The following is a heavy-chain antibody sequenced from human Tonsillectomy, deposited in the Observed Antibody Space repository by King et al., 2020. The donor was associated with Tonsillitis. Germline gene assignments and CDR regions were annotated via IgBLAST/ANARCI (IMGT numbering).Heavy chain of an antibody. V-gene: IGHV5-10-1*03. Sequence: VQLVESGAEVKKPGESLRISCTGSGYSFNNYWITWVRQMPGKGLEWMGRIDPSDSYINYSPSFQGHVTMSADKSINTAYLQWSSLKASDTAMYYCARHYGHQMVPRYGGQGTLVPVS. CDR2: IDPSDSYI. D-gene: IGHD3-16*01. CDR1: GYSFNNYW. J-gene: IGHJ4*02. CDR3: ARHYGHQMVPRY.